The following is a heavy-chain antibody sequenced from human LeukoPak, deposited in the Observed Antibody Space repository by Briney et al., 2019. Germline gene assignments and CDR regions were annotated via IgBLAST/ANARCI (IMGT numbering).Heavy chain of an antibody. J-gene: IGHJ6*03. CDR3: ATVGGYAMNYYYYYMDV. D-gene: IGHD2-8*01. CDR2: INHSGST. Sequence: SETLSLTCAVYGGSFSGYYWSWIRQPSGKGLEWIGEINHSGSTNYNPSLKSRVTISVDTSKNQFSLKLSSVTAADTAVYYCATVGGYAMNYYYYYMDVWGKGTTVTVSS. CDR1: GGSFSGYY. V-gene: IGHV4-34*01.